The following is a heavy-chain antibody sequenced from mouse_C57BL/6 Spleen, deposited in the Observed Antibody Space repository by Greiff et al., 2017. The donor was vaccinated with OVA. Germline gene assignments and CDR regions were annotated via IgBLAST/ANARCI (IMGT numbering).Heavy chain of an antibody. CDR1: GFNIKDDY. V-gene: IGHV14-4*01. CDR3: TTMGTGPYYFDY. J-gene: IGHJ2*01. D-gene: IGHD4-1*01. Sequence: VQLQQSGAELVRPGASVKLSCTASGFNIKDDYMHWVKQRPEQGLEWIGWIDPENGDTEYASKFQGKATITADTSSNTAYLQLSSLTSEDTAGYCCTTMGTGPYYFDYWGQGTTLTVSS. CDR2: IDPENGDT.